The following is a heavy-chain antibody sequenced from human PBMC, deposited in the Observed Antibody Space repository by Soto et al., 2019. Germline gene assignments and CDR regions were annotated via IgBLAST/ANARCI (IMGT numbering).Heavy chain of an antibody. Sequence: QVQLVQSGAEVKKPGASVKVSCKASGYIFTAYSMHWVRQAPGQVLEWMGVVNPSGGSTNYAQKCQGRITMTRDTSTSTVYMDLSSLTSEDTAVYYCAREENCSDGICYSEYFQRWGQGTLVTVSS. CDR3: AREENCSDGICYSEYFQR. V-gene: IGHV1-46*01. CDR1: GYIFTAYS. D-gene: IGHD2-15*01. CDR2: VNPSGGST. J-gene: IGHJ1*01.